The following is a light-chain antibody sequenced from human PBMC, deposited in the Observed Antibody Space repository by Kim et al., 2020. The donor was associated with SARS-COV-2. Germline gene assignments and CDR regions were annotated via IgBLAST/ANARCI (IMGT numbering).Light chain of an antibody. J-gene: IGLJ2*01. CDR1: KLGDKY. V-gene: IGLV3-1*01. Sequence: SYELTQPPSVSVSPGQTASITCSGDKLGDKYACWYQQKPGQSPVLVIYQDSKRPSGMPERFSGSNSGNTATLTISGPQAMDEADYYCQGWDSSTVVFGGG. CDR3: QGWDSSTVV. CDR2: QDS.